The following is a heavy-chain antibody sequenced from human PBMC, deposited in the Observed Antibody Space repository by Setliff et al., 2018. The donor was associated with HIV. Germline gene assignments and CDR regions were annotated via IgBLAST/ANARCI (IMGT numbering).Heavy chain of an antibody. D-gene: IGHD3-3*01. Sequence: PSETLSLTCTVSGGSFSNFFWNWVRQPPGKGLVWIGYINSSGTTNYNPSLKSRVNISIDPSKNHFTLRLSSVTVADTAVYYCARRGRFMGWFDPWGQGSLVTVS. J-gene: IGHJ5*02. CDR1: GGSFSNFF. CDR2: INSSGTT. V-gene: IGHV4-4*09. CDR3: ARRGRFMGWFDP.